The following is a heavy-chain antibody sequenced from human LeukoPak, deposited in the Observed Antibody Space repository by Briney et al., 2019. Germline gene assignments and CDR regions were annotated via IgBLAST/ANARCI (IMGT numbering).Heavy chain of an antibody. CDR2: IWYDGSNK. CDR3: ARGSYSSGWTLDY. Sequence: GGSLRLSCAASGFTFNSYGMHWVRQAPGKGLEWVAVIWYDGSNKYYADSVKGRFTISRENSKNTLYLQMNSLRAEDTAVYYCARGSYSSGWTLDYWGQGTLVTVSS. J-gene: IGHJ4*02. D-gene: IGHD6-19*01. V-gene: IGHV3-33*01. CDR1: GFTFNSYG.